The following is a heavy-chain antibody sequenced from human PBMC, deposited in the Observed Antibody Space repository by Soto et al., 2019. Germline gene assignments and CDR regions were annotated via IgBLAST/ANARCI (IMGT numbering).Heavy chain of an antibody. V-gene: IGHV1-46*01. CDR3: ARDWCGGSSCYYFDY. D-gene: IGHD2-15*01. J-gene: IGHJ4*02. CDR1: GYTFTSYY. Sequence: ASVKVSCKASGYTFTSYYLHWVRQAPGQGLEWMGIINPSGGSTSYAQKFQGRVTMTRDTSTSTVYMELSSLRSEDTAVYYCARDWCGGSSCYYFDYWGQGTLVTVSS. CDR2: INPSGGST.